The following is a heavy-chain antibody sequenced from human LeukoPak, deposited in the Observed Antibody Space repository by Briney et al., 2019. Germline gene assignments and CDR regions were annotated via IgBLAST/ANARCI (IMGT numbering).Heavy chain of an antibody. V-gene: IGHV5-51*01. CDR2: IYPGDSDT. CDR1: GYSFTSYW. D-gene: IGHD2-15*01. Sequence: GESLKISCKGSGYSFTSYWIGWVRQMPGKGLEWMGIIYPGDSDTRYSSSFQGQVTISADKSISTAYLQWSSLKVSDTAMYYCARLERFCSGGTCYFGYWGQGTLVTVSS. J-gene: IGHJ4*02. CDR3: ARLERFCSGGTCYFGY.